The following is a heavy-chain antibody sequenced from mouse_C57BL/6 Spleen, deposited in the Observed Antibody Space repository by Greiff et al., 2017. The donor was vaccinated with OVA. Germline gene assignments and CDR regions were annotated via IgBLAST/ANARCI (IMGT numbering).Heavy chain of an antibody. J-gene: IGHJ3*01. D-gene: IGHD1-1*01. Sequence: VKLVESGAELARPGASVKLSCKASGYTFTSYGISWVKQRTGQGLEWIGEIYPRSGNTYYNEKFKGKATLTADKSSSTAYMELRSLTSEDSAVYFCARRDYGSSYETWFAYWGQGTLVTVSA. CDR1: GYTFTSYG. V-gene: IGHV1-81*01. CDR2: IYPRSGNT. CDR3: ARRDYGSSYETWFAY.